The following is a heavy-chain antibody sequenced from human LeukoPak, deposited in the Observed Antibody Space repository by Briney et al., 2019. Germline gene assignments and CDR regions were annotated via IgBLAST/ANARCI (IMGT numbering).Heavy chain of an antibody. CDR1: GGSISSSSYY. Sequence: KPSETLSLTCTVSGGSISSSSYYWGCYSGSTYYNPSLKSRVTISVDTSKNQFSLKLSSVTAADTAVYYCARQTYYYGFFYPGNFDYWGQGTLVTVSS. D-gene: IGHD3-10*01. CDR2: YSGST. V-gene: IGHV4-39*01. CDR3: ARQTYYYGFFYPGNFDY. J-gene: IGHJ4*02.